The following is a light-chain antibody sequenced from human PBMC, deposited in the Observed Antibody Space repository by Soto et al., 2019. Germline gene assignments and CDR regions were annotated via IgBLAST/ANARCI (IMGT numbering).Light chain of an antibody. CDR2: DTS. CDR3: QQRSNWPPT. J-gene: IGKJ1*01. V-gene: IGKV3-11*01. Sequence: EIVFTQSPSTLSLSPGERATLSCRASQSVGSYLAWYQQTPGQPPRLLVYDTSNRATGVPARFSGSGSGTDFTLTISSLETEDFAIYYCQQRSNWPPTFGQGTKVDIK. CDR1: QSVGSY.